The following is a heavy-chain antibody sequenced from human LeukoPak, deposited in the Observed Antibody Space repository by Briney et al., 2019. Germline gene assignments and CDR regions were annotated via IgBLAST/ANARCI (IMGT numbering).Heavy chain of an antibody. V-gene: IGHV4-31*03. CDR1: GGSISSGGYY. Sequence: SQTLSLTCTVSGGSISSGGYYWSWIRQHPGKGLEWIGYIYYSGSTYYNPSLKSRVTISVDTSKNQFSLKLSSVTAADTAVYYCTRVLAGYFDYWGQGTLVTVSS. CDR3: TRVLAGYFDY. CDR2: IYYSGST. J-gene: IGHJ4*02. D-gene: IGHD6-19*01.